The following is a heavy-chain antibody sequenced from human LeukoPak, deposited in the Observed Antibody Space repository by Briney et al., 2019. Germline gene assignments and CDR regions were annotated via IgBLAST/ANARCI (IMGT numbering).Heavy chain of an antibody. V-gene: IGHV3-7*01. D-gene: IGHD1-26*01. Sequence: GGSLRLSCAASGFIFTDYWMYWVRQAPGRGLAWVANIKEDGSEKNYVDSVKGRFTISRDNAKNSLYLQMNSLRAEDTAVYYCARGIGSSWFDYWGQGTLVTVSS. CDR2: IKEDGSEK. CDR3: ARGIGSSWFDY. CDR1: GFIFTDYW. J-gene: IGHJ5*01.